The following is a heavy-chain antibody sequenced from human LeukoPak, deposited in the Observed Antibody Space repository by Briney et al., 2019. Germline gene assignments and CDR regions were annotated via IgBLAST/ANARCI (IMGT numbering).Heavy chain of an antibody. D-gene: IGHD6-13*01. CDR3: ARGQLVFDP. CDR2: IYYSGST. J-gene: IGHJ5*02. CDR1: GDSISSFC. Sequence: SETLSLTCTVSGDSISSFCWSWIRQPPGKGLEWIGYIYYSGSTNYNPSLKSRVTISVDTSKNQFSLRLSSVTAADTAVYYCARGQLVFDPWGQGTRVTVSS. V-gene: IGHV4-59*01.